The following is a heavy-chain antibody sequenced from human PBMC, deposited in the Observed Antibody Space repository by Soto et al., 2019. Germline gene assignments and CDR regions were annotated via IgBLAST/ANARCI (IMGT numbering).Heavy chain of an antibody. CDR3: AREGVTTFSDAFDI. D-gene: IGHD4-17*01. Sequence: GASVKVSCKASGGTFSTYAISWVRQAPGQGLEWMGGIIPIFGTVNYAQNFQGRVTITADESTSTAYMELSSLRSEDTAVYYCAREGVTTFSDAFDIWGQGTMVTVSS. CDR2: IIPIFGTV. V-gene: IGHV1-69*13. J-gene: IGHJ3*02. CDR1: GGTFSTYA.